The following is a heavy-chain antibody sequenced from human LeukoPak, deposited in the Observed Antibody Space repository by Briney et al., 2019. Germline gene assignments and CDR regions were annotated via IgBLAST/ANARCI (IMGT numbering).Heavy chain of an antibody. V-gene: IGHV4-39*01. Sequence: SETLSLTCTVSGGSISSSSYYWGWIRQPPGKGLEWIGSIYYSGSTYYNPSLKSRVTISVDTSKNQFSLKLSSVTAADTAVYYCARHGQYYYDSSGYSDAFDIWGQGTMVTVSS. CDR3: ARHGQYYYDSSGYSDAFDI. CDR2: IYYSGST. J-gene: IGHJ3*02. D-gene: IGHD3-22*01. CDR1: GGSISSSSYY.